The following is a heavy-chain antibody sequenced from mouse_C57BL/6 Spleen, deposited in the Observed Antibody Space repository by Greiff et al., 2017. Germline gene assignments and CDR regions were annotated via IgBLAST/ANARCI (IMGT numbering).Heavy chain of an antibody. J-gene: IGHJ4*01. Sequence: QVQLQQPGTELVKPGASVKLSCKASGYTFTSYWMHWVKQRPGQGLEWIGNINPSNGGTNYNEKFKSKATLTVDQSSSTAYMQLSSLTSEDYAGYYGAALFITTVVAKNYYAMDYWGQGTSVTASS. D-gene: IGHD1-1*01. V-gene: IGHV1-53*01. CDR2: INPSNGGT. CDR1: GYTFTSYW. CDR3: AALFITTVVAKNYYAMDY.